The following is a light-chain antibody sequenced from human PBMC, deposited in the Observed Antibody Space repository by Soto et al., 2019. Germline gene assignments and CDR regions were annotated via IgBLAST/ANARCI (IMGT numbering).Light chain of an antibody. CDR3: QQYDTSQWT. V-gene: IGKV3-20*01. CDR1: QSVSSIY. CDR2: GAS. J-gene: IGKJ1*01. Sequence: EIVLTQSPGTLSLSPGERATLSCRASQSVSSIYLAWYQQKPGQAPRLLIYGASSRATGIPDRFSGSGSGTDFTLTISRLEPEDFEVYYCQQYDTSQWTFGEGTKVDIX.